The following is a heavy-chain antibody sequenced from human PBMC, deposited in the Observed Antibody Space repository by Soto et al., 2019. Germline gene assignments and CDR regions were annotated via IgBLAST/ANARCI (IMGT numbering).Heavy chain of an antibody. V-gene: IGHV3-7*04. CDR2: IKQDGSEK. CDR3: ARFYYDSSGYLPSPYYYYYGMEV. D-gene: IGHD3-22*01. CDR1: GFTFSSYW. Sequence: PGGSLRLSCAASGFTFSSYWMSWVRQAPGKGLEWVANIKQDGSEKYYVDSVKGRFTISRDNAKNSLYLQMNSLRAEDTAVYYCARFYYDSSGYLPSPYYYYYGMEVWGQGT. J-gene: IGHJ6*02.